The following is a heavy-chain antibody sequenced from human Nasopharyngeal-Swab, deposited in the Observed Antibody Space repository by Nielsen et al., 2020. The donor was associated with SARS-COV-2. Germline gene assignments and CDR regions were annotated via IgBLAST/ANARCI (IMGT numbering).Heavy chain of an antibody. D-gene: IGHD3-3*01. Sequence: SEPLSLPCPVSGCSISSVAYSWTFILQHPGKGLAFFLYIYYIGSTYYNPSLKSRVTISVDTPKNQFSLKLSSVTAADTAVYYCARAHRITIFGVVSNFDYWGQGTLVTVSS. CDR1: GCSISSVAYS. CDR2: IYYIGST. V-gene: IGHV4-31*03. J-gene: IGHJ4*02. CDR3: ARAHRITIFGVVSNFDY.